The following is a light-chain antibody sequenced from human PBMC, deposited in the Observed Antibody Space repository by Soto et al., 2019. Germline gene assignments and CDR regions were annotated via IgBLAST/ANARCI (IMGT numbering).Light chain of an antibody. CDR1: QDISNY. Sequence: DIQMTQSPSSLSASVGDRVTITCQASQDISNYLNWYQQKPGKAPIILISEASDLQTGVPSRFSGGGSGTDFTLSITSLQPEDFATYFCQSYDDVPVFGGGTKVEIK. J-gene: IGKJ4*01. CDR2: EAS. CDR3: QSYDDVPV. V-gene: IGKV1-33*01.